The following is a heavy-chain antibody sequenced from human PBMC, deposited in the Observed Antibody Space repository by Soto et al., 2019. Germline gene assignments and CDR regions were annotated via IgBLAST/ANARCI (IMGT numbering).Heavy chain of an antibody. J-gene: IGHJ4*02. CDR3: ARYSSSWDY. CDR1: GFTFSSYG. Sequence: QVQLVESGGGVVQPGKSLRLSCAASGFTFSSYGMHWVRQAPGKGLDWVAVIWHGGTKKYYADSVKGRLTISRDNSKNTLNLQMNSLRAEDTAVYYCARYSSSWDYWGQGTLVTVSS. CDR2: IWHGGTKK. V-gene: IGHV3-33*01. D-gene: IGHD6-6*01.